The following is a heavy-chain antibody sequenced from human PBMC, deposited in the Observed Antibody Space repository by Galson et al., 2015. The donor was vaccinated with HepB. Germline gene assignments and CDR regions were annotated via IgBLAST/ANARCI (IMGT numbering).Heavy chain of an antibody. Sequence: SLRLSCAASEFSFSTYHMNCVRQAPGKGLEWVSYIDSTSSYTYYADSVKGRFTISRDNAKNTLYLQMNSLRAEDTAVFYCARSSGSNYFYGMDVRGQGTTVTVSS. D-gene: IGHD5-12*01. CDR1: EFSFSTYH. CDR3: ARSSGSNYFYGMDV. J-gene: IGHJ6*02. V-gene: IGHV3-21*06. CDR2: IDSTSSYT.